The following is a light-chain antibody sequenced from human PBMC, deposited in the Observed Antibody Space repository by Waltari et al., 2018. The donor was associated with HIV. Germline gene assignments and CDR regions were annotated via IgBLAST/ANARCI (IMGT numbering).Light chain of an antibody. CDR3: ESADNSGTYWV. CDR2: KDS. Sequence: SYELTQPPSVSVSPGQTAKITCSGDALPSQYAHWFQHKPGQAPLLVSYKDSQRPSGRPERFSGSHSGTTVTLTISGVQAEDEADYYCESADNSGTYWVFGGGTKLTVL. V-gene: IGLV3-25*03. J-gene: IGLJ3*02. CDR1: ALPSQY.